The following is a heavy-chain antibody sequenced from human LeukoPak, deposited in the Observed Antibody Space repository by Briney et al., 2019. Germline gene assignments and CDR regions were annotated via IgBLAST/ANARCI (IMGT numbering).Heavy chain of an antibody. J-gene: IGHJ4*02. V-gene: IGHV3-33*01. CDR1: GFTFSTYG. Sequence: SGGSLRLSCAPSGFTFSTYGMHWVRQAPGKGLEWVAVMWYDGSNMFYADSVKGRFTISKDNFRNMLYLQMNSLRAEDTAIYYCARSGSYYADYWGQGTLVTVSS. CDR3: ARSGSYYADY. D-gene: IGHD1-26*01. CDR2: MWYDGSNM.